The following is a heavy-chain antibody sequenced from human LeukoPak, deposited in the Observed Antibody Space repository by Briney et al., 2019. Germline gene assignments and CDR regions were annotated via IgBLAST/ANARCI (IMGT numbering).Heavy chain of an antibody. D-gene: IGHD2-2*01. Sequence: ASVKVSCKASGYTFTGCYMHWVRQAPGQGLEWMGRINPNSGGTNYAQKFQGRVTMTRDTSISTAYMELSRLRSDDTAVYYCASIFSRVPATATHYDYWGQGTLVTVSS. V-gene: IGHV1-2*06. CDR2: INPNSGGT. CDR1: GYTFTGCY. CDR3: ASIFSRVPATATHYDY. J-gene: IGHJ4*02.